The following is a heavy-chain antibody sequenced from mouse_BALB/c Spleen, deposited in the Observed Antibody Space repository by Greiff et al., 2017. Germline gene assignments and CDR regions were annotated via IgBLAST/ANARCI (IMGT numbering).Heavy chain of an antibody. V-gene: IGHV1-7*01. CDR1: GYTFTSYW. Sequence: QVQLKQSGAELAKPGASVKMSCKASGYTFTSYWMHWVKQRPGQGLEWIGYINPSTGYTEYNQKFKDKATLTADKSSSTAYMQLSSLTSEDSAVYYCAREDYFDYWGQGTTLTVSS. CDR3: AREDYFDY. J-gene: IGHJ2*01. CDR2: INPSTGYT.